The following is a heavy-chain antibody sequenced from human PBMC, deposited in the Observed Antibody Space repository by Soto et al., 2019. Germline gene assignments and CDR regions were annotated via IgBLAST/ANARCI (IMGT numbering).Heavy chain of an antibody. Sequence: QVQLVQSGAEVKKPGSSVKVSCKASRDTLSTYAISWVRQAPGQGLQWMGGIIPVIGTPNYAQKFQGRVTITADESTSTAYMELSILRSEDTAVYYCARGPIVRGVALYGMDVWGQGTTVTVSS. V-gene: IGHV1-69*01. CDR1: RDTLSTYA. J-gene: IGHJ6*02. CDR3: ARGPIVRGVALYGMDV. CDR2: IIPVIGTP. D-gene: IGHD3-10*01.